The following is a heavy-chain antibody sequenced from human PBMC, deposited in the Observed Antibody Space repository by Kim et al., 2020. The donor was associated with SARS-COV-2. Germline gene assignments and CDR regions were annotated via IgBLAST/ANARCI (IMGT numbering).Heavy chain of an antibody. D-gene: IGHD3-10*01. V-gene: IGHV4-30-2*04. Sequence: NPSLKSRVTISVDTSKNQFSLKLTSVTAADTAVYYCARAYFGASYYFDYWGQGTLVTVSS. CDR3: ARAYFGASYYFDY. J-gene: IGHJ4*02.